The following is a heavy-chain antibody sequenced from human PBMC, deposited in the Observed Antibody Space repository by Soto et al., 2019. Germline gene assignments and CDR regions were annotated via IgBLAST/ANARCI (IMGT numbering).Heavy chain of an antibody. J-gene: IGHJ6*02. CDR1: GGSFSGYY. V-gene: IGHV4-34*01. Sequence: SETLSLTCAVYGGSFSGYYWSWIRQPPGKGLEWIGEINHSGSTNYNPSLKSRVTISVATSKNQFSLKLSSVTAADTAVYYCARGGRITIFGVVIRYYGMDVWGQGTTVTVSS. CDR2: INHSGST. D-gene: IGHD3-3*01. CDR3: ARGGRITIFGVVIRYYGMDV.